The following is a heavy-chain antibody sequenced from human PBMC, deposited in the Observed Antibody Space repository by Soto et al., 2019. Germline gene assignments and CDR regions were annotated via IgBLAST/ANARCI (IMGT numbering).Heavy chain of an antibody. D-gene: IGHD3-16*02. CDR2: ITASGYNT. Sequence: PGGSLRLSCAASGFSFSTYAMSWVRQAPGKGLEWVSSITASGYNTYYADSVKGRFTISRDNSRNTLYLQVNSLTAGDTAVFYCAKDLGGYPDYSDSWGQGTLVTVSS. J-gene: IGHJ4*02. V-gene: IGHV3-23*01. CDR1: GFSFSTYA. CDR3: AKDLGGYPDYSDS.